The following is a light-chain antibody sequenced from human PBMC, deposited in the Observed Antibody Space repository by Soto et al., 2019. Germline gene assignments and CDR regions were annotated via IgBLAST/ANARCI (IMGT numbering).Light chain of an antibody. CDR1: QSISSR. CDR3: QQYNSYPAT. CDR2: DAS. J-gene: IGKJ1*01. Sequence: DIQMTQSPSTLSASLGDRATISCRASQSISSRLAWYQQKPGQAPKLLIYDASTWASGIPSRFSGSGSGTEFTLTISSLQSDDFATYSCQQYNSYPATFGQGTKVDI. V-gene: IGKV1-5*01.